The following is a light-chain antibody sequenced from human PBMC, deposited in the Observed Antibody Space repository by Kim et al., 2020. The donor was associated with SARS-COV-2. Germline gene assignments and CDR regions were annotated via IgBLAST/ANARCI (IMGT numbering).Light chain of an antibody. V-gene: IGKV3-20*01. Sequence: LSPDERATLSCRASLTMSATYLAWYQLKPGQAPRLLIFGESSRATGIPDSFIGIGFGTDFTLTISRLEPEDFAVYNCHKDGSSSRIGGGTKVDIK. CDR3: HKDGSSSR. J-gene: IGKJ4*01. CDR1: LTMSATY. CDR2: GES.